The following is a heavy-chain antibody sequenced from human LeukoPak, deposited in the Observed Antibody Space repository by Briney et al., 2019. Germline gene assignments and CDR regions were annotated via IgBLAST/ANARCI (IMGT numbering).Heavy chain of an antibody. V-gene: IGHV3-21*06. CDR3: ALPRGCSSGSCYLEYFQQ. D-gene: IGHD2-15*01. CDR1: GFTFSHYT. Sequence: GGSLTLSCAASGFTFSHYTMNWVRQAPGKGLEWVSSVSSRSSNIYYADSVKGRFTISRDNAGSSLYLQMNSLRADDTAVYYCALPRGCSSGSCYLEYFQQWGQGTLVTVSS. J-gene: IGHJ1*01. CDR2: VSSRSSNI.